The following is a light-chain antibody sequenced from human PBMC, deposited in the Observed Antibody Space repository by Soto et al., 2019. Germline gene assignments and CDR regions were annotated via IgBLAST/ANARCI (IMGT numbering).Light chain of an antibody. Sequence: EIVLTQSPGTLSLSPGDRATLSCRASQSVRSTYLAWYQQKPGQAPRLLIYGASSRATGVPDRFSGSGSGTDFTLTISRLEPEDFAVYYCQQCSSSPQTFGQGTKLEIK. J-gene: IGKJ2*01. CDR1: QSVRSTY. CDR2: GAS. V-gene: IGKV3-20*01. CDR3: QQCSSSPQT.